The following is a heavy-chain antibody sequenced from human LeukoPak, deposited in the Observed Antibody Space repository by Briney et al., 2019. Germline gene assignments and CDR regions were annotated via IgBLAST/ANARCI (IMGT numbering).Heavy chain of an antibody. J-gene: IGHJ5*02. CDR3: ASGGSSSWPEFDP. D-gene: IGHD6-13*01. Sequence: SETLSLTCAVYGGSFSGYYWSWIRQPPGKGLEWIGEINHSGSTNYNPSLKSRVTISVDTSKNQFSLKLSSVTAADTAVYYCASGGSSSWPEFDPWGQGTLVTVSS. CDR1: GGSFSGYY. CDR2: INHSGST. V-gene: IGHV4-34*01.